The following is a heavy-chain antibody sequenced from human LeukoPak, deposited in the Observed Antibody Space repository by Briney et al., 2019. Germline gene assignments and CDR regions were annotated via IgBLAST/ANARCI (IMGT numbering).Heavy chain of an antibody. CDR2: ISVRGDAT. V-gene: IGHV3-23*01. Sequence: GGSLRLSCAASGFTFSSYWMSWVRQAPGKGLEWVSSISVRGDATYYADPVRGRFTISRDTSKSTLYLQMNSLRAEDTAVYYCAKNGDDYDHTGYSVGYWGQGTLVTVSS. CDR1: GFTFSSYW. CDR3: AKNGDDYDHTGYSVGY. J-gene: IGHJ4*02. D-gene: IGHD3-22*01.